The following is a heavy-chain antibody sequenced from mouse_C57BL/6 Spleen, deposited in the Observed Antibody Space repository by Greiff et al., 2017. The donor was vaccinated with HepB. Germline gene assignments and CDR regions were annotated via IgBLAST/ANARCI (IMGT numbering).Heavy chain of an antibody. CDR3: ARDFHFDY. CDR2: ISYDGSN. V-gene: IGHV3-6*01. Sequence: VQLQQSGPGLVKPSQSLSLTCSVTGYSITSGYYWNWIRQFPGNKLEWMGYISYDGSNNYNPSLQNRISITRDTSKNQFFLKLNSVTTEDTATYYCARDFHFDYWGQSTTLTVSS. J-gene: IGHJ2*01. CDR1: GYSITSGYY.